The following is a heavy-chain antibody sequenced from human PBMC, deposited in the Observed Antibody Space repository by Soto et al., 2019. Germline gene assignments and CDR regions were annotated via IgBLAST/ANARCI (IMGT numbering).Heavy chain of an antibody. D-gene: IGHD3-3*01. CDR3: ASRGGLAYFDS. V-gene: IGHV4-4*02. CDR1: GGSISSSNW. CDR2: FDHTGST. J-gene: IGHJ4*02. Sequence: QVQLQESGPGLVKPLGTLSLTCGVSGGSISSSNWWSWVRQHPGKGLEWIGEFDHTGSTNYNPSPESPVTISLDKSKTQCCLQLTSVTAADTAVYYCASRGGLAYFDSWGQGTLVPVSS.